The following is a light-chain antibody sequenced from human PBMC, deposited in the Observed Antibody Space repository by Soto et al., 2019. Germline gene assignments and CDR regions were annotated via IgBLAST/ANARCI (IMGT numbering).Light chain of an antibody. J-gene: IGLJ1*01. V-gene: IGLV3-21*02. CDR2: DYS. CDR3: QVWDDNSDHHV. Sequence: SYELTQTSSVSVAPGQTARISCGGNNIGGKSVNWYQQKPGQAPVVVANDYSDRPSGIPERFSGSNSGNTATLTISRVEAGDEADYHCQVWDDNSDHHVFGTGTKVTVL. CDR1: NIGGKS.